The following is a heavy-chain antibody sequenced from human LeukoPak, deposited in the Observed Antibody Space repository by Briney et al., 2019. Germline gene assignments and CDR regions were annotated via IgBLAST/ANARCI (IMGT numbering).Heavy chain of an antibody. CDR2: INTGNGNT. D-gene: IGHD1-26*01. J-gene: IGHJ4*02. V-gene: IGHV1-3*04. CDR3: ARAPGSGSYSAFDY. CDR1: GYTFTTYA. Sequence: ASVKLSCKASGYTFTTYAMHWVRQAPGQRLEWMGWINTGNGNTKYSQRFQGRVTITRDASASTAYMDLSSLRSEDTAVYYCARAPGSGSYSAFDYWGQGTLVTVSS.